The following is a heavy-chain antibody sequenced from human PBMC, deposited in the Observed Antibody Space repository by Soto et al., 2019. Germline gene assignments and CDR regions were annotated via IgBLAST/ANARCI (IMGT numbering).Heavy chain of an antibody. J-gene: IGHJ4*02. CDR1: GGSFSGYY. CDR3: ARGLRYYGSGSYYLGTKINDY. CDR2: INHSGST. Sequence: ASETLSLTCAVYGGSFSGYYWSWIRQPPGKGLEWIGEINHSGSTNYNPSLKSRVTISVDTSKNQFSLKLSSVTAADTAVYYCARGLRYYGSGSYYLGTKINDYWGQGTLVTVSS. V-gene: IGHV4-34*01. D-gene: IGHD3-10*01.